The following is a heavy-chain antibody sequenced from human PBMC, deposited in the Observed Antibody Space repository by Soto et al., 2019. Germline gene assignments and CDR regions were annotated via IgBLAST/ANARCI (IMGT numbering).Heavy chain of an antibody. Sequence: GGSLRLSCAASGFTFSSYSMNWVRQAPGKGLEWVSYISSSSSTIYYADSVKGRFTISRDNAKNSLYLQMNSLRAEDTAVYYCARDPTGDPHYYYYGMDVWGQGTTVTVSS. D-gene: IGHD2-21*01. CDR2: ISSSSSTI. CDR1: GFTFSSYS. V-gene: IGHV3-48*01. J-gene: IGHJ6*02. CDR3: ARDPTGDPHYYYYGMDV.